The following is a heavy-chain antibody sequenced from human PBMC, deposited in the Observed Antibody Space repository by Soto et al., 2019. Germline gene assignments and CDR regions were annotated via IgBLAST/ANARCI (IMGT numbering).Heavy chain of an antibody. D-gene: IGHD4-17*01. CDR3: VGYGTVTRELFTY. V-gene: IGHV3-23*01. J-gene: IGHJ4*02. CDR1: GFTFSHYA. CDR2: ISAGGGGTT. Sequence: ESGGGLVQPGGSLRLSCAASGFTFSHYAMSWVRQAPGRGLEWVSAISAGGGGTTYYADSVQGRFTISREDSTNTLYLHLNSLGAADIALDYWVGYGTVTRELFTYWGQGPLVTVSS.